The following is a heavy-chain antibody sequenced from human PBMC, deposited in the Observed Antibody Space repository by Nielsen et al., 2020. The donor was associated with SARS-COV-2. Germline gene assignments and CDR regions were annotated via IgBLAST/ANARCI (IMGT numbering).Heavy chain of an antibody. J-gene: IGHJ6*02. CDR1: GFTFSSYA. Sequence: GESLKISCAASGFTFSSYAMSWVRQAPGKGLDWVAVINSRGGSTDYADSVKGRFTISRDNSKNTLYLQMNSLRAEDTAVYYCAKDRYYDILTGPMDVWGQGTTVTVSS. D-gene: IGHD3-9*01. CDR3: AKDRYYDILTGPMDV. V-gene: IGHV3-23*01. CDR2: INSRGGST.